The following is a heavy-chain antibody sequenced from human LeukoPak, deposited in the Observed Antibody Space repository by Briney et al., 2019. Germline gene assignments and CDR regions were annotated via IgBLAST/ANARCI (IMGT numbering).Heavy chain of an antibody. CDR3: ARDRGRDEELPWFGEFVP. CDR1: GGSISSGDYY. V-gene: IGHV4-30-4*01. J-gene: IGHJ5*02. D-gene: IGHD3-10*01. Sequence: SQTLSLTCTVSGGSISSGDYYWSWIRQPPGKGLEWIGYIYYSGSTYYNPSLKGRVTISVDTSKNQFSLKLSSVTAADTAVYYCARDRGRDEELPWFGEFVPWGQGTLVTVSS. CDR2: IYYSGST.